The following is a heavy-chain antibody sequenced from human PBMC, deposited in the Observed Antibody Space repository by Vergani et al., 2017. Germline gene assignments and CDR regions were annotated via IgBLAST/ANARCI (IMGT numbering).Heavy chain of an antibody. CDR2: IIPILGIA. CDR1: GVTFSSYA. CDR3: ASPSGGYSYGYGDY. D-gene: IGHD5-18*01. Sequence: QVQLVQSGAEVKKPGSSVKVSCKASGVTFSSYAISWVRQAPGQGLEWMGRIIPILGIANYAQKFQGRVTITADKSTSTAYMELSSLRSEDTAVYYCASPSGGYSYGYGDYWGQGTLVTVSS. V-gene: IGHV1-69*04. J-gene: IGHJ4*02.